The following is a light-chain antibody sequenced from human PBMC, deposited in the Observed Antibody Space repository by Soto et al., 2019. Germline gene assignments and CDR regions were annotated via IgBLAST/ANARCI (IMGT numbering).Light chain of an antibody. CDR3: QQYNSYSQT. J-gene: IGKJ1*01. V-gene: IGKV1-5*01. CDR1: QSISSW. CDR2: DAS. Sequence: DIQMTQSPSTLSASVGDRVTITCRASQSISSWLAWYQQKPGKAPRLLIYDASSLESGVPSRFSGSGSGTKFTLTISSMQPDDFATYFGQQYNSYSQTFGQGTKVEIK.